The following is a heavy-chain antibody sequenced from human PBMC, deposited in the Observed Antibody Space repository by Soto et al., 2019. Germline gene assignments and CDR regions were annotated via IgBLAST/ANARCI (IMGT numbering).Heavy chain of an antibody. CDR2: ISAYNGNT. J-gene: IGHJ6*02. V-gene: IGHV1-18*01. CDR1: GYTFTSYG. CDR3: SRYCSGGSCPPVRYYYYYGMDV. D-gene: IGHD2-15*01. Sequence: ASVKVSCKASGYTFTSYGISWVRQAPGQGLEWMGWISAYNGNTNYAQKLQGRVTMTTDTSTSTAYMELRSLRSEDTAVYYCSRYCSGGSCPPVRYYYYYGMDVWGQGTTVTVSS.